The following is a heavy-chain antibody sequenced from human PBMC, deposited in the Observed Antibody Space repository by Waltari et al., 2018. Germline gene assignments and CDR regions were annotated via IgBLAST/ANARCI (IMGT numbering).Heavy chain of an antibody. V-gene: IGHV3-7*03. CDR2: IKADGSEK. Sequence: EVQLVESGGTLVQPGGSLRLSCAASGFTFRGYWMTWVGQAPGRGLEWVANIKADGSEKYYVDSVRVRFTISRDNAENSLYLQMNSLIADDTAVYYCARGSAYYVRVWDYWGQGTLVTVSS. CDR3: ARGSAYYVRVWDY. CDR1: GFTFRGYW. D-gene: IGHD3-16*01. J-gene: IGHJ4*02.